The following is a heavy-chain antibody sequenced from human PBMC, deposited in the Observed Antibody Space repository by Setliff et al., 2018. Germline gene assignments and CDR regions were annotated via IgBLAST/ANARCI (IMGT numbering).Heavy chain of an antibody. D-gene: IGHD1-20*01. Sequence: ASVKVSCKAPGYTFTRYGISWVRQAPGKGFEWMGRIGPYNGNTYYAQKFQGRDGINTDTSTSTAYRELRSLRSDDTAVYYCAKGGNITRETYYYYGMDVWGQGTTVTVSS. CDR2: IGPYNGNT. J-gene: IGHJ6*02. CDR1: GYTFTRYG. CDR3: AKGGNITRETYYYYGMDV. V-gene: IGHV1-18*01.